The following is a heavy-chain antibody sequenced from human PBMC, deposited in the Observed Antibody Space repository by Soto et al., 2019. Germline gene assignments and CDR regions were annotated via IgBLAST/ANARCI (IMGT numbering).Heavy chain of an antibody. D-gene: IGHD3-10*01. CDR1: GGSITSHY. Sequence: SETLSLTCSVSGGSITSHYCSWFRQPPGKGLEWIGYINHSGLTSYNPSLKSRVTMSVDTSKNHFSLKVNSVTAADTALYYCARQGFGQLHGLVDVWGPGTTVTVSS. J-gene: IGHJ6*02. V-gene: IGHV4-59*08. CDR3: ARQGFGQLHGLVDV. CDR2: INHSGLT.